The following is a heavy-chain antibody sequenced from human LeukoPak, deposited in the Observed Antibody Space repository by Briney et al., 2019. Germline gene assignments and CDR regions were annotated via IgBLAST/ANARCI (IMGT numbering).Heavy chain of an antibody. J-gene: IGHJ4*02. D-gene: IGHD6-13*01. CDR3: ASWVAAGMEFDY. Sequence: RGSLRLSCAASGFTFSSYWMSWVRQAPGKGLEWVANIKQDVSEKYYVDSVKGRFNISRDNAKNSLYLQMNSLRAEHTAVYYCASWVAAGMEFDYWGQGTLVTVSS. CDR2: IKQDVSEK. V-gene: IGHV3-7*01. CDR1: GFTFSSYW.